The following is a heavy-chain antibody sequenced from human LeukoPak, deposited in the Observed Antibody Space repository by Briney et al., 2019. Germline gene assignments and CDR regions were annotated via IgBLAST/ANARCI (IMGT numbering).Heavy chain of an antibody. D-gene: IGHD3-22*01. J-gene: IGHJ4*02. V-gene: IGHV3-23*01. CDR1: GFTFSSYA. CDR2: ISGSGGST. CDR3: AKDIKDSSGYYYAY. Sequence: PGGSLRLSCAASGFTFSSYAMSWVRQAPGKGLEWVSAISGSGGSTYYADSVKGRFTISRDNSKNTLYLQMNSLRAEDTAVYYCAKDIKDSSGYYYAYWGQGTLVTVSS.